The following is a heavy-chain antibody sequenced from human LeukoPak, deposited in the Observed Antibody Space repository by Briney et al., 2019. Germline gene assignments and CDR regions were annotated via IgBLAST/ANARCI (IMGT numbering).Heavy chain of an antibody. CDR3: PRDGTTYYYGSGSYFFGPYYYYYMDV. D-gene: IGHD3-10*01. V-gene: IGHV4-61*02. J-gene: IGHJ6*03. CDR2: IYTSGST. CDR1: GGSISSISYY. Sequence: SETRSLTCTVSGGSISSISYYWSWIRQPGGKGLEWIGRIYTSGSTNYNPSLKSRVTMSVDTSKNQFSLQLSSVTAADTAVHYCPRDGTTYYYGSGSYFFGPYYYYYMDVWGKGTTVTISS.